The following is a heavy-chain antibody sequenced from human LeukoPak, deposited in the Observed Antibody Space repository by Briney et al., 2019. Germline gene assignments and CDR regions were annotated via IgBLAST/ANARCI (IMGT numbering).Heavy chain of an antibody. CDR3: ARASYGSGSYMFDY. D-gene: IGHD3-10*01. V-gene: IGHV4-4*07. CDR2: IYTSGST. CDR1: GGSISSYY. Sequence: SETLSLTCTVSGGSISSYYWSWIRQPAGKGLEGIGRIYTSGSTNYNPSLKSRGTISVDTSKNQFSLKLSSVTAADTAVYYCARASYGSGSYMFDYWGQGTQVTVSS. J-gene: IGHJ4*02.